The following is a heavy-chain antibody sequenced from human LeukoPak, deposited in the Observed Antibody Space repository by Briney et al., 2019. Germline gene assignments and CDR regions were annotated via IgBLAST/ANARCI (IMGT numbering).Heavy chain of an antibody. Sequence: GGSLRLSCAASGFTFSDYYMSWIRQAPGKGLEWVSYISSSGRTIDYADSVKGRFTISRDNARNSLYLQMNSLRAEDTAMYYCARDRTPMVYDWGQGTLVTVSS. V-gene: IGHV3-11*01. CDR3: ARDRTPMVYD. D-gene: IGHD5-18*01. CDR1: GFTFSDYY. J-gene: IGHJ4*02. CDR2: ISSSGRTI.